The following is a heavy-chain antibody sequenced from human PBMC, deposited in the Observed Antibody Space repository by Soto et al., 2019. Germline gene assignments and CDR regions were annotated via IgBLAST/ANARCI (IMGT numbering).Heavy chain of an antibody. V-gene: IGHV3-48*02. D-gene: IGHD4-17*01. CDR1: GFTFSDYS. CDR3: AREPSGGDDYGNPREA. Sequence: EVQLVESGGGLVQPGGSLRLSCAASGFTFSDYSMHWVRQAPGKGLEWVSYISSDSGTIYYADSVKGRFSISRDNTKNSLYLQMNSMSDEDTAVYYGAREPSGGDDYGNPREAWGQGTLVTVSS. CDR2: ISSDSGTI. J-gene: IGHJ5*02.